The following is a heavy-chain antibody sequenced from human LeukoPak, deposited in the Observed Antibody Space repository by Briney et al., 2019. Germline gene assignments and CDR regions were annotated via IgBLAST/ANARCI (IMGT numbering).Heavy chain of an antibody. CDR2: IYYSGST. Sequence: PSETLSLTCTVSGGSISSSSYYWGWIRQPPGKGLERIGSIYYSGSTYYNPSLKSRVTISVDTSKNQFSLKLSSVTAADTAVYYCARLEGSGWYVGNWFDPWGQGTLVTVSS. V-gene: IGHV4-39*01. J-gene: IGHJ5*02. CDR1: GGSISSSSYY. D-gene: IGHD6-19*01. CDR3: ARLEGSGWYVGNWFDP.